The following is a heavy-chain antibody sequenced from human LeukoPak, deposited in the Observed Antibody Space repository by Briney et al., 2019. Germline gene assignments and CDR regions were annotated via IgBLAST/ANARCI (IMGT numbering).Heavy chain of an antibody. CDR3: ARVSSYCSSITCSGDY. D-gene: IGHD2-2*01. CDR1: GYTFTSYD. CDR2: MNPNSGNA. J-gene: IGHJ4*02. Sequence: ASVKVSCKASGYTFTSYDINWVRQATGQGLEWMGWMNPNSGNAGYAQKFQGRVTITRNTSISTAYMELSSLRSDDLAVYYCARVSSYCSSITCSGDYWGQGTLVTVSS. V-gene: IGHV1-8*03.